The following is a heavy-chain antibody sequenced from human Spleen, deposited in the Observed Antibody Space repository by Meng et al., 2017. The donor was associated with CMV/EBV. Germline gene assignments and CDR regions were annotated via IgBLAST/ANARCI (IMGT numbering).Heavy chain of an antibody. CDR2: INPNSGGT. CDR1: GYTFTGYY. CDR3: ARRNQLQLLDY. V-gene: IGHV1-2*02. Sequence: ASVKVSCKASGYTFTGYYIHWVRQAPGQGLEWMGWINPNSGGTNYAQKFQGRVTMTTDTSISTAYMEVSRLRSDDTAVYYCARRNQLQLLDYWGQGTLVTVSS. J-gene: IGHJ4*02. D-gene: IGHD6-6*01.